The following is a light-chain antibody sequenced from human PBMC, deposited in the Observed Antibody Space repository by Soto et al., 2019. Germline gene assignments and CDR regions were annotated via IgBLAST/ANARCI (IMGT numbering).Light chain of an antibody. Sequence: EIVMTQSPATLSVSPGERATLSCRASQSVSSKLAWYQQKPGQAPRLLIYGASTRATGIPVRFSGSGSGTEFTLTISSLQSEDFVVYYCQQYSNWPPYTFGQGTKLEIK. CDR3: QQYSNWPPYT. CDR1: QSVSSK. V-gene: IGKV3-15*01. CDR2: GAS. J-gene: IGKJ2*01.